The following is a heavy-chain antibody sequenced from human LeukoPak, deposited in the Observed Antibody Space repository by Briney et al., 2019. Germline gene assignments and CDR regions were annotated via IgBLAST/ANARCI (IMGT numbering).Heavy chain of an antibody. Sequence: GSLRLSCTASGFTFSDFHMSWIRQAPGKGLEWVTHISGSGYAIHHPGSVKGRFTISRDNAKNSLYLQMNSLRVEDSAVYYCARLSGTYSRGGDHWGQGTLVTVSS. J-gene: IGHJ4*02. CDR3: ARLSGTYSRGGDH. CDR1: GFTFSDFH. V-gene: IGHV3-11*01. CDR2: ISGSGYAI. D-gene: IGHD1-26*01.